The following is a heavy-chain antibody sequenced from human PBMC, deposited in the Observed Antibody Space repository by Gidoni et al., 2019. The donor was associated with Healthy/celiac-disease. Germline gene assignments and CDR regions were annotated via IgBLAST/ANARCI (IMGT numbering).Heavy chain of an antibody. V-gene: IGHV3-30-3*01. CDR2: ISYDGSNK. CDR1: GVTVSSFA. Sequence: QVQLVESGGGVVQPGRSLRPSGAAAGVTVSSFAMHGVRQAPGKGLEWLAVISYDGSNKYYADSVKGRFTISRDNSKNTLYLPMNSLRAEDTAVYYCARGGEDNWNYYFDYWGQGTLVTVSS. J-gene: IGHJ4*02. D-gene: IGHD1-7*01. CDR3: ARGGEDNWNYYFDY.